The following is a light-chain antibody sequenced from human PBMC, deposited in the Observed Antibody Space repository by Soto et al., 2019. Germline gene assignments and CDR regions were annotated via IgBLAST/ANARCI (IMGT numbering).Light chain of an antibody. J-gene: IGLJ3*02. CDR2: RNN. Sequence: QSVLTQPPSASGTPGQRVTISCSGSSSNIGSNYVYWYLQLPGTAPKLLIYRNNQRPSGGPDRFSGSKSGTSASLAISGLRSEDEANYYCAAWDDSLSGVVFGGGTQLTVL. CDR1: SSNIGSNY. V-gene: IGLV1-47*01. CDR3: AAWDDSLSGVV.